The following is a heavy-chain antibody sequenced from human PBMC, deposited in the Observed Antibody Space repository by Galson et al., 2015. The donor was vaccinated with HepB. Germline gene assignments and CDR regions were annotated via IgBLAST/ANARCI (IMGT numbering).Heavy chain of an antibody. D-gene: IGHD3-10*01. V-gene: IGHV3-30-3*01. CDR3: ARDAGKGGGITMVRGVIG. CDR2: ISYDGSNK. J-gene: IGHJ4*02. Sequence: SLRLSCAASGFAFSSYAMRGVRQAPGKGLEWVAVISYDGSNKYYADSVKGRFTISRDNSKNTLYLQMNSLRAEDTAVYYCARDAGKGGGITMVRGVIGWGQGTLVTVSS. CDR1: GFAFSSYA.